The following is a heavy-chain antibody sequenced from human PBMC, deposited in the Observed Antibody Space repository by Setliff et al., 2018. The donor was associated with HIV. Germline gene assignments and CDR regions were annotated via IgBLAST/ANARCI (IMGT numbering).Heavy chain of an antibody. D-gene: IGHD3-10*01. Sequence: ASETLSLTCTVSGGSISSDGYYWCWIRQHPGKGLEWIGCVSSSGNTYHNSSLKSRLAILLYTSRNHFSLNLNSVTAADTAIYYCAREVAPVIGGRGWFDTWGQGTLVTVSS. CDR1: GGSISSDGYY. V-gene: IGHV4-31*03. CDR2: VSSSGNT. CDR3: AREVAPVIGGRGWFDT. J-gene: IGHJ5*02.